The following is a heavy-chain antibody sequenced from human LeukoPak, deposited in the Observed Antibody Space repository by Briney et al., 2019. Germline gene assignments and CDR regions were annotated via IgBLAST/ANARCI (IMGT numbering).Heavy chain of an antibody. Sequence: GGSLRLSCAASGFTFSSYAMSWVRQAPGKGLEWVSAISGSGGSTYYADSVKGRFTISRDNSKNTLYLQMNSLRAEDTAAYYCAKDWSQVGSFMDVWGKGTTVTVSS. CDR3: AKDWSQVGSFMDV. D-gene: IGHD3-3*01. J-gene: IGHJ6*04. V-gene: IGHV3-23*01. CDR1: GFTFSSYA. CDR2: ISGSGGST.